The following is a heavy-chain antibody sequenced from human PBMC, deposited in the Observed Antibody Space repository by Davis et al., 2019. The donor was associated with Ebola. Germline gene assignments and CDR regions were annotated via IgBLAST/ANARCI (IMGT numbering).Heavy chain of an antibody. CDR2: INHSGST. V-gene: IGHV4-34*01. Sequence: MPSETLSLTCAVYGGSFSGYYWSWIRQPPGKGLEWIGEINHSGSTNYNPSLKSRVTISVDTSKNQFSLKLSSVTAADTAVYYCAGDYYSDYWGQGTLVTVSS. D-gene: IGHD4/OR15-4a*01. CDR1: GGSFSGYY. CDR3: AGDYYSDY. J-gene: IGHJ4*02.